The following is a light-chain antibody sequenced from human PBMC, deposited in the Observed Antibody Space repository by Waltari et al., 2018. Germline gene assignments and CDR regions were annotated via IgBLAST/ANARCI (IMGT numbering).Light chain of an antibody. V-gene: IGKV3-20*01. CDR1: KNVGRS. J-gene: IGKJ1*01. CDR2: GSS. Sequence: SCRASKNVGRSLAWYQQKPGQAPRLLSFGSSNRATGVPDRFSGIGSGTDFSLTISRLEPEDLAVYFCQHYVKLPVTFGQGTKVEIK. CDR3: QHYVKLPVT.